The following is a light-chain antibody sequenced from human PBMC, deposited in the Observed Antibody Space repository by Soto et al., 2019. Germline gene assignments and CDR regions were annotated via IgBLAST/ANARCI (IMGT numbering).Light chain of an antibody. CDR1: QIVSSSY. V-gene: IGKV3-20*01. J-gene: IGKJ4*01. CDR2: AAS. CDR3: QQYGSSPRT. Sequence: EIVLTQSPGTLSLSPGERATLSCRASQIVSSSYLAWYQQKPGQAPRLLIYAASSRATGIPDRFSGSGSGTDFTLTISRLEPEDFAVYYCQQYGSSPRTFGGGTKVEIK.